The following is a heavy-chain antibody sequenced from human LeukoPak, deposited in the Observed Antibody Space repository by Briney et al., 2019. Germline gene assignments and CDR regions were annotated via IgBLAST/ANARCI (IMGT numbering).Heavy chain of an antibody. D-gene: IGHD2-15*01. Sequence: SETLSLTCTVSGGSISSGDYYWSWIRQPPGKGLEWIGYIYYSGSTHYNPSLKSRVTISVDTSKNQFSLKLSSVTAADTAVYYCARAKEPKYCSGGSCYKSVWFDPWGQGTLVTVSS. CDR1: GGSISSGDYY. CDR2: IYYSGST. J-gene: IGHJ5*02. CDR3: ARAKEPKYCSGGSCYKSVWFDP. V-gene: IGHV4-30-4*01.